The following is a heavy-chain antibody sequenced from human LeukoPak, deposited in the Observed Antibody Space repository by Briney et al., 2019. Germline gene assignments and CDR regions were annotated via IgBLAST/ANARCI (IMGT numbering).Heavy chain of an antibody. CDR1: GFTFSSYA. V-gene: IGHV3-23*01. J-gene: IGHJ4*02. CDR3: AKDQGTGWLYYFDY. Sequence: GGSLRLSCAGSGFTFSSYAMSWVRQAPGKGLEWVSAMSGSGGSTYYADSVKGRFTISRDNSKNTLYLQMNSLRAEDTAVYYCAKDQGTGWLYYFDYWGQGSVVTVSS. CDR2: MSGSGGST. D-gene: IGHD6-19*01.